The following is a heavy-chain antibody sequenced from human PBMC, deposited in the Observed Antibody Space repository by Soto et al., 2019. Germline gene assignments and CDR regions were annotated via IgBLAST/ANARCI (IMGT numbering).Heavy chain of an antibody. V-gene: IGHV4-31*03. CDR2: IYYSAST. J-gene: IGHJ5*02. D-gene: IGHD3-10*01. CDR1: GGSISSGGYY. Sequence: QVQLQESGPGLVKPSQTLSLTCTVSGGSISSGGYYWSWIRQHPGKGLEWIGYIYYSASTYYNPSLRSGVTISVDTSKNQFSLKLSSVTAADTAVYYCARDVVRGVMGFDPWGQGTLVTVSS. CDR3: ARDVVRGVMGFDP.